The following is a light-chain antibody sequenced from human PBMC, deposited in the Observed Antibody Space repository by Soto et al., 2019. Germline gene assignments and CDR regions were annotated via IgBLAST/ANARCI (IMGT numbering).Light chain of an antibody. CDR3: SLYTSSDTPYV. Sequence: QSALTQPASVSGSPGQSITISCTGTSSDVGAYDYVSWYQQHPDKAPKLIIFVVSNRPSGVSNRFSGSKSGNTASLTISRLQAEDEADYYCSLYTSSDTPYVFGTGTKLTVL. CDR2: VVS. J-gene: IGLJ1*01. CDR1: SSDVGAYDY. V-gene: IGLV2-14*01.